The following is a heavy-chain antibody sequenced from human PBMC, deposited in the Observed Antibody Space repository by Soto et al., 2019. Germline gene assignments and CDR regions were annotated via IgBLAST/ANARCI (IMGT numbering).Heavy chain of an antibody. J-gene: IGHJ6*02. Sequence: SVKVSCKASGFTFTSSAVRWVRQARGQRLEWIGWIVVGSGNTNYAQKFQERVTITRDMSTSTAYMELSSLRSEDTAVYYCAADREKDWNYYGMDVWGQGTTVTVSS. CDR3: AADREKDWNYYGMDV. CDR2: IVVGSGNT. CDR1: GFTFTSSA. D-gene: IGHD1-1*01. V-gene: IGHV1-58*01.